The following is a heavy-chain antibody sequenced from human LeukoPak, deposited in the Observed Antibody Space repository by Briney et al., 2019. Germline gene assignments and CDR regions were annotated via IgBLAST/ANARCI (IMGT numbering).Heavy chain of an antibody. Sequence: ASVKVSCKASGYTFTGYYMHWVRQAPGQGLEWMGWINPNSGGTNYAQKFQGRVTMTRDTSISTAYMELSRLRSDDTAVYYCARDSGTYYYDSSGYYAETNWFDPWGQGTLVTVSS. J-gene: IGHJ5*02. D-gene: IGHD3-22*01. CDR1: GYTFTGYY. CDR2: INPNSGGT. CDR3: ARDSGTYYYDSSGYYAETNWFDP. V-gene: IGHV1-2*02.